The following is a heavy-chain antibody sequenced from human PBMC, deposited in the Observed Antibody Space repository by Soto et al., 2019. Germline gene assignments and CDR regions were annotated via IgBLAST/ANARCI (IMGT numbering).Heavy chain of an antibody. CDR3: ARGYTGYCSGGTCYWFDP. CDR2: ISSSASHI. J-gene: IGHJ5*02. V-gene: IGHV3-21*01. D-gene: IGHD2-15*01. Sequence: GGSLRLSCAASGFSFSSYSMNWVRQAPGKGLEWVSSISSSASHINYADSVKGRFTISRDNAKKSLYLQMNSLRDEDTAVYYCARGYTGYCSGGTCYWFDPWGQGT. CDR1: GFSFSSYS.